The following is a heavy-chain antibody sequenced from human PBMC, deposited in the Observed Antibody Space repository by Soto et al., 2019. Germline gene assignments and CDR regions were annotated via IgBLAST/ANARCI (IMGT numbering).Heavy chain of an antibody. CDR3: AGRFYYYYRSGHCVGWFDP. D-gene: IGHD3-22*01. CDR2: VHPGDSDT. Sequence: PGESLKISCKGFGYNFAEYWIAWLRLMPGKGLEWMGIVHPGDSDTRYNPSFQRQVTISADKSISTAYLQWSSLKASDSAMYHCAGRFYYYYRSGHCVGWFDPWGQGTQVTVSS. CDR1: GYNFAEYW. J-gene: IGHJ5*02. V-gene: IGHV5-51*01.